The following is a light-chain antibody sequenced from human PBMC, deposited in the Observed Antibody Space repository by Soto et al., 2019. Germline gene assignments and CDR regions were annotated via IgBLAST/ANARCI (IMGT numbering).Light chain of an antibody. CDR2: AAS. J-gene: IGKJ4*01. V-gene: IGKV1-17*01. Sequence: DIQMTQSTSSLSASVGDRVTITCRASQCIRKDLGWYQQKPGKAPKRLIYAASSLQSGVPSRFSGSGSGTEFTLIISSLQPEDFATYYCIQHNSYPLTFGGGTKVEIK. CDR3: IQHNSYPLT. CDR1: QCIRKD.